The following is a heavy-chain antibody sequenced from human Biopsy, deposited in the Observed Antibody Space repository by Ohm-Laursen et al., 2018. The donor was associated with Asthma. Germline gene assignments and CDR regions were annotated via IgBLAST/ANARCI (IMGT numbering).Heavy chain of an antibody. D-gene: IGHD3-9*01. CDR2: ITPTSGGT. V-gene: IGHV1-2*06. CDR3: ARTYYDFLTGQVNDAFAI. Sequence: GSSVKVSCKASGYSFTDYHLHWVRQAPGQGLEWMGRITPTSGGTTYAQKFQGRVTIIRDTSASTSYMELSSLRSEDTAVYYCARTYYDFLTGQVNDAFAIWGQGTVVTVSS. CDR1: GYSFTDYH. J-gene: IGHJ3*02.